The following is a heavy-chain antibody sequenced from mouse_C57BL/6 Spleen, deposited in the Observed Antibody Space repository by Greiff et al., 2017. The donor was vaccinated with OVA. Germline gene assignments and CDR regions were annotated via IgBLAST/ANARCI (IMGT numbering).Heavy chain of an antibody. CDR1: GYSFTGYY. Sequence: EVMLVESGPELVKPGASVKISCKASGYSFTGYYMNWVKQSPEKSLEWIGEINPSTGGTTYNQKFKAKATLTVDKSSSTAYMQLKSLTSEDSAVYYCARSGYGSSYAWFAYWGQGTLVTVSA. CDR3: ARSGYGSSYAWFAY. CDR2: INPSTGGT. V-gene: IGHV1-42*01. D-gene: IGHD1-1*01. J-gene: IGHJ3*01.